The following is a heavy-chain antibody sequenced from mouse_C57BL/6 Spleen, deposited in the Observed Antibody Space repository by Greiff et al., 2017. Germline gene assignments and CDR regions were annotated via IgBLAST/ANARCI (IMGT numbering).Heavy chain of an antibody. J-gene: IGHJ3*01. CDR1: GYAFSSSW. V-gene: IGHV1-82*01. Sequence: VQLQQSGPELVKPGASVKISCKASGYAFSSSWMHWVKQRPGQGLEWIGRIYPGDGDTNYNGKFKGKATLTADKSSSTAYMQLSSLTSEDSAVYFCARERGSSPPWFAYWGQGTLVTVSA. CDR3: ARERGSSPPWFAY. D-gene: IGHD1-1*01. CDR2: IYPGDGDT.